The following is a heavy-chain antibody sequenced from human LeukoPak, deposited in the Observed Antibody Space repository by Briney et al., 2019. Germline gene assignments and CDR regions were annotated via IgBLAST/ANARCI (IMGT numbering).Heavy chain of an antibody. CDR1: GYTFTGYY. D-gene: IGHD5-18*01. Sequence: ASVKVSSKASGYTFTGYYMHWVRQAPGQGLEWMGWLNPNSGGTNYAQKFQGRVTITRDTSIRTTYMEVSRLRSDDTAVYYCARDRHVGSIQPLDYWGQGTLVTVSS. J-gene: IGHJ4*02. CDR3: ARDRHVGSIQPLDY. V-gene: IGHV1-2*02. CDR2: LNPNSGGT.